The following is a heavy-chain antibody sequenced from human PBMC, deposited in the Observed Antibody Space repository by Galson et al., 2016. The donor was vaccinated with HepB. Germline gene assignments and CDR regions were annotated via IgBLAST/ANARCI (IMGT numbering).Heavy chain of an antibody. Sequence: PGQELEWMGWINTNTGKSTYAQVFTGRFVFSLDTSVSTTHLQIRGLKAEDPSVYYCARVLGYCSSTSCYVTAFDMWGQGTMITVSA. CDR3: ARVLGYCSSTSCYVTAFDM. CDR2: INTNTGKS. D-gene: IGHD2-2*01. J-gene: IGHJ3*02. V-gene: IGHV7-4-1*01.